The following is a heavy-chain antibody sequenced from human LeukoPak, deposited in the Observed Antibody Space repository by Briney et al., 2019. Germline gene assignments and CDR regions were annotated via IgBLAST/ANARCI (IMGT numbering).Heavy chain of an antibody. CDR1: GFTFSSYG. Sequence: GWSLRLSCAASGFTFSSYGMHWVRQAPGKGLEGVAFVRYDGSNKYYADSVKGRFTIPRDNSKNTLYLQMNSLRAEDTADYYCAKVWDPDTAMDHWGQGTQVTVSS. D-gene: IGHD5-18*01. J-gene: IGHJ4*02. V-gene: IGHV3-30*02. CDR2: VRYDGSNK. CDR3: AKVWDPDTAMDH.